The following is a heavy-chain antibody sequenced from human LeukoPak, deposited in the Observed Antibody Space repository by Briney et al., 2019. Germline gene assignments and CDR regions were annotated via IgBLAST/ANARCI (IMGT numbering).Heavy chain of an antibody. CDR2: IDGSGVNT. J-gene: IGHJ4*02. Sequence: GGSLRLSCAASGFTFINHAMSWVRQAPGMGLEGVSAIDGSGVNTYYADSVKGRFTISRDNSKNTLYLQMNSLRAEDTALYYCAKDRAVAGMWYFHYWGQGTLVTVSS. V-gene: IGHV3-23*01. CDR1: GFTFINHA. CDR3: AKDRAVAGMWYFHY. D-gene: IGHD6-19*01.